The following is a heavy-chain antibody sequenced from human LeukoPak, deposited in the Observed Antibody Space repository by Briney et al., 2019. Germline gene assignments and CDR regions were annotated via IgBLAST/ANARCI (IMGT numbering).Heavy chain of an antibody. V-gene: IGHV3-48*03. CDR2: ISSSGSTI. CDR3: ARVGRGYYGMDV. J-gene: IGHJ6*02. Sequence: GGSLRLSCAASGFTFSSYEMNWVRQAPGKGLKWLSYISSSGSTIYYADSVKGRFTISRDNAKNSLYLQMNRLRAEDTAVYYCARVGRGYYGMDVWGQGTTVTVSS. CDR1: GFTFSSYE. D-gene: IGHD3/OR15-3a*01.